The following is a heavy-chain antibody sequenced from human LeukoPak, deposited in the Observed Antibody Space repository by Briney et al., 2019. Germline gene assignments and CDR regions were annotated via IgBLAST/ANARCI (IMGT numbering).Heavy chain of an antibody. CDR2: INHSGST. Sequence: SETLSLTCAVYGESFSGYYWSWIRQPPGRGLEWIGEINHSGSTSYSASLKSRVTISVDTSKNQFSLKLNSVTAADTAVYYCAXXXXAAGGAPFDYWGQGTLVTVSS. CDR1: GESFSGYY. V-gene: IGHV4-34*01. D-gene: IGHD6-13*01. CDR3: AXXXXAAGGAPFDY. J-gene: IGHJ4*02.